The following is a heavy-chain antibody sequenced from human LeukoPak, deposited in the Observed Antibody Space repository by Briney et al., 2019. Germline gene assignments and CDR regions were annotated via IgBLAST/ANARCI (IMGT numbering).Heavy chain of an antibody. Sequence: PGGSLRLSCEASGFTFSNYSMNWVRQAPGKGLEWVSYIRSSSSTIYYADSVKGRFIISRDNAKNSLYLQMNSLRAEDTALYFCAKDRGGGSQLGDAFDVWGQGTMVSVSS. D-gene: IGHD2-15*01. CDR1: GFTFSNYS. J-gene: IGHJ3*01. CDR3: AKDRGGGSQLGDAFDV. V-gene: IGHV3-48*04. CDR2: IRSSSSTI.